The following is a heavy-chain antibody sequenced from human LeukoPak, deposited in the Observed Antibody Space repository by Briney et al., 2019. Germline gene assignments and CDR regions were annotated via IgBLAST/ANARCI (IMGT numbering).Heavy chain of an antibody. Sequence: GASVKVSYKASGYTFTGYYMHWVRQAPGQGLEWMGWINPNSGGTNYAQKFQGRVTMTRDTSISTAYMELSRLRSDDTAVYYCARDWGGGAWEDYYDSSGPYFDYWGQGTLVTVSS. CDR2: INPNSGGT. CDR3: ARDWGGGAWEDYYDSSGPYFDY. J-gene: IGHJ4*02. V-gene: IGHV1-2*02. D-gene: IGHD3-22*01. CDR1: GYTFTGYY.